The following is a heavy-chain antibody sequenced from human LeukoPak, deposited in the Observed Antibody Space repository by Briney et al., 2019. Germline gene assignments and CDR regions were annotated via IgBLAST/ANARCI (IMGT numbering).Heavy chain of an antibody. Sequence: PSETLSLTCTVSGGSISIYYWSWVRQPPGKGLEWLGYVYNSGSTSYNPSLKSRVTISSDTSKNQFSLKLTSVTAADTAVYYCARVGGTNYYYYGMDVWGQGTTVTVSS. J-gene: IGHJ6*02. CDR2: VYNSGST. D-gene: IGHD1-1*01. V-gene: IGHV4-59*01. CDR1: GGSISIYY. CDR3: ARVGGTNYYYYGMDV.